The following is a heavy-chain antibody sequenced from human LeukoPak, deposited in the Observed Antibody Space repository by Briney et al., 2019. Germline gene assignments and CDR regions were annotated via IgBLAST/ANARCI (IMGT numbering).Heavy chain of an antibody. J-gene: IGHJ4*02. D-gene: IGHD6-19*01. CDR1: GSTFSSYA. CDR3: AKAPWSIAVAETFDY. Sequence: GGSLRLSCAASGSTFSSYAMSWVRQAPGEGLEWVANIKQDGSEKYYADSVKGRFTISRDNSKNTLYLQMNSLRAEDTAVYYCAKAPWSIAVAETFDYWGQGTLVTVSS. CDR2: IKQDGSEK. V-gene: IGHV3-7*01.